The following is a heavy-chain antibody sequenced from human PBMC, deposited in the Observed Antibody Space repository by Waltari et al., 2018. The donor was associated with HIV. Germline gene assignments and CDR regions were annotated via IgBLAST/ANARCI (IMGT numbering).Heavy chain of an antibody. D-gene: IGHD3-22*01. J-gene: IGHJ4*02. V-gene: IGHV4-39*01. CDR1: GDSISSRNYY. CDR3: ATTAFYYESSGFF. Sequence: QLQLQESGPSLVKPSATLSPTCHVPGDSISSRNYYWGWIRQPPGKGLEWIGSFYHSGATYYNPSLKSRVAIFVDVSKNQFSLEVSSVTAADTAIYYCATTAFYYESSGFFWGQGALVSVSA. CDR2: FYHSGAT.